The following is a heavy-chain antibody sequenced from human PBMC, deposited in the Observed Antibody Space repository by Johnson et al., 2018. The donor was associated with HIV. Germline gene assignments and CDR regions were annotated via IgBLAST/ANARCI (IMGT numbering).Heavy chain of an antibody. D-gene: IGHD1-26*01. J-gene: IGHJ3*02. V-gene: IGHV3-20*04. CDR1: GFTFDDYG. CDR2: INWNGGST. CDR3: ARGKVASVGLDTYDI. Sequence: VQLVEFGGGVVRLGGSLRLSCEASGFTFDDYGMSWVRQVPGQGLEWVSGINWNGGSTGYAYSMRGRVTISRDNAKNSLYLEINGLRADDTALYFCARGKVASVGLDTYDIWGQGTMVIFSS.